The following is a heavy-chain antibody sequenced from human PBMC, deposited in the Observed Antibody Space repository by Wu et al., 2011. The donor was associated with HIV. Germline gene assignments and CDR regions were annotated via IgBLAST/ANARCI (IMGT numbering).Heavy chain of an antibody. V-gene: IGHV1-69*05. CDR2: IIPMFGTA. CDR1: GGAFSSYA. D-gene: IGHD1-1*01. J-gene: IGHJ6*03. CDR3: ARESEGQRMKGFYYYMAV. Sequence: VQLVQSGAEVKKPGSSVKVSCTASGGAFSSYAISWVRQAPGQGLEWMGGIIPMFGTANYAQKFQGRVTISTDELTKTAYMELSSLRSEDTAVYYCARESEGQRMKGFYYYMAVWGKGTTVTVSS.